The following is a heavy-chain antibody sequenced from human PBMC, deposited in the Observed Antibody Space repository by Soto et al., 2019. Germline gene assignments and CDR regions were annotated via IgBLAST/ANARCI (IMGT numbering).Heavy chain of an antibody. CDR1: GFTFSSYA. V-gene: IGHV3-48*01. Sequence: HPGGSLRLSCAASGFTFSSYAMSWVRQAPGKGLEWVSYISGSSGSIYYADSVKGRFTISRDNAKNSLYLQMNSLRAEDTAVYYCAREIVVARGASYFDYWGPGTLVTVSS. CDR2: ISGSSGSI. J-gene: IGHJ4*02. D-gene: IGHD2-2*01. CDR3: AREIVVARGASYFDY.